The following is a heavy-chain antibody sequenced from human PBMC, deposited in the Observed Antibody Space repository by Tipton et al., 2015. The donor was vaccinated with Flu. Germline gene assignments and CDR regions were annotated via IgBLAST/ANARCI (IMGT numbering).Heavy chain of an antibody. CDR3: AKVLFGWVES. V-gene: IGHV4-39*07. Sequence: TPSLTCTVSGGSISSSSHYWGWIRQAPGRGLEWVGSIYYTGYPYYNSSLKSRLAMSIDTSKKQFSLRLSSVTAADTAVYYCAKVLFGWVESWAQGNLVTVSS. CDR1: GGSISSSSHY. J-gene: IGHJ5*01. D-gene: IGHD3-16*01. CDR2: IYYTGYP.